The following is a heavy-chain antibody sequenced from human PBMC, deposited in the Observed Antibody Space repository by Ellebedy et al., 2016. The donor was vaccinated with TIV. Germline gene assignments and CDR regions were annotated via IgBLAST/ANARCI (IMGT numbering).Heavy chain of an antibody. CDR2: INHGGST. J-gene: IGHJ3*02. CDR1: GGSFSGYH. D-gene: IGHD6-13*01. V-gene: IGHV4-34*01. Sequence: SETLSLTCAVYGGSFSGYHCNWIRQTPGKGLEWIGEINHGGSTNYNPSLKSRVTVSVDTSKNQFSLKVSSMTAADTAVYYCTLTEFGTDAFDIWGQGTKVTVSS. CDR3: TLTEFGTDAFDI.